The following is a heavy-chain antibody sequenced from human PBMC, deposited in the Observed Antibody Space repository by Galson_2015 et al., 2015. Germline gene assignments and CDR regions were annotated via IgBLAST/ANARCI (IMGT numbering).Heavy chain of an antibody. CDR3: AKSLGYCSSTSCLRGYYYGMDV. CDR2: ISGSGGST. D-gene: IGHD2-2*01. Sequence: SLRLSCAASGFTFSSYAMSWVRQAPGKGLEWVSAISGSGGSTYYADSVKGRFTISRDNSKNTLYLQMNSLRAEDTAVYYCAKSLGYCSSTSCLRGYYYGMDVWGQGTTVTVSS. J-gene: IGHJ6*02. CDR1: GFTFSSYA. V-gene: IGHV3-23*01.